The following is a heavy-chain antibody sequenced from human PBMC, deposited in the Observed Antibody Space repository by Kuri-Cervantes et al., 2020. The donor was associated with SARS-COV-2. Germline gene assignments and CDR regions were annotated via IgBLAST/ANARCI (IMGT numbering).Heavy chain of an antibody. CDR1: GFTFSSYA. J-gene: IGHJ4*02. Sequence: GESLKISCAASGFTFSSYAMSWVRQAPGKGLEWVSAISGSGGSTYYADSVKGQFTISRDNSKNTLYLQMNNLRAEDTAVYYCAKTHGDYWGQGTLVTVSS. CDR2: ISGSGGST. V-gene: IGHV3-23*01. CDR3: AKTHGDY.